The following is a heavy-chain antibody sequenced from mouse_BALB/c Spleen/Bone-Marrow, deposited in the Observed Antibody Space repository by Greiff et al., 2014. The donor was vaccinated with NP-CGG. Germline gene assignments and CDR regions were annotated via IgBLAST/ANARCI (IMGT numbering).Heavy chain of an antibody. CDR3: ARHGYGNYVAMDY. D-gene: IGHD2-10*02. Sequence: EVKLVESGPELVKPGASMKISCKASGYSFTGYTMNWVKQSHGKNLEWIGHINPYNGGTSQNQKFKGKATLTVDRSSSTAYMELLSLTSEDSAVYYCARHGYGNYVAMDYWGQGTSVTVSS. J-gene: IGHJ4*01. CDR1: GYSFTGYT. V-gene: IGHV1-18*01. CDR2: INPYNGGT.